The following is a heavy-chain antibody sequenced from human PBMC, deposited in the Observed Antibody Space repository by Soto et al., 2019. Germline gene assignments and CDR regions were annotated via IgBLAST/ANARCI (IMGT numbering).Heavy chain of an antibody. V-gene: IGHV3-30*18. CDR1: GITFSTYG. J-gene: IGHJ6*03. CDR3: AKDLAQSWTMDV. Sequence: QVQLVESGGGVVQPGMSLRLSCAASGITFSTYGMHWVRQAPGKGLEWVALISHDGTNKYYADSVKGRFTISRDNSRNTLYLQMNSLRTEDTAVYYCAKDLAQSWTMDVWGKGTTVTVSS. D-gene: IGHD6-13*01. CDR2: ISHDGTNK.